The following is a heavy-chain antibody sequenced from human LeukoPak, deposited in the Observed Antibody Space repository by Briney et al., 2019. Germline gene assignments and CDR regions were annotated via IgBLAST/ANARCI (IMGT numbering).Heavy chain of an antibody. CDR2: ISGSGGST. J-gene: IGHJ4*02. D-gene: IGHD2-15*01. CDR1: GFTFDDYA. Sequence: GGSLRLSCAASGFTFDDYAVHWVRQAPGKGLEWVSGISGSGGSTYYADSVKGRFTISRDNSKNTLYLQMNSLRAEDTAVYYCASVVAATGLEWIFDYWGQGTLVTVSS. V-gene: IGHV3-23*01. CDR3: ASVVAATGLEWIFDY.